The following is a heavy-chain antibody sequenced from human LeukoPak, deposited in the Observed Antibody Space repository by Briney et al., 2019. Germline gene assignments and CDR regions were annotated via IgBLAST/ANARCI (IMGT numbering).Heavy chain of an antibody. CDR1: GFTFSNKE. D-gene: IGHD3-22*01. CDR3: ARDWPGDSSGYPDY. CDR2: ISYGASST. Sequence: PGGSLRLSCTGSGFTFSNKEMNWVRQAPGKGLEGVSYISYGASSTHYEDSVKGRSTISRDNAKNSLYLQMNSLRAEDTAVYYCARDWPGDSSGYPDYWGQGTLVTVSS. V-gene: IGHV3-48*03. J-gene: IGHJ4*02.